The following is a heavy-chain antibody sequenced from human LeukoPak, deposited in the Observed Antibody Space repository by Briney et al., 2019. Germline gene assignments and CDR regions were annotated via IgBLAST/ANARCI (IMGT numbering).Heavy chain of an antibody. D-gene: IGHD3-3*01. CDR2: IIPIFGTA. Sequence: ASVKVSCKASGGTFSSYAISWVRQAPGQGLEWMGGIIPIFGTANYAQKFQGRVTITADESTSTAYMELSSLRSEDTAVYYCARETYYDFWSGPPSDAFDIWGQGTMVTVSS. CDR1: GGTFSSYA. CDR3: ARETYYDFWSGPPSDAFDI. J-gene: IGHJ3*02. V-gene: IGHV1-69*13.